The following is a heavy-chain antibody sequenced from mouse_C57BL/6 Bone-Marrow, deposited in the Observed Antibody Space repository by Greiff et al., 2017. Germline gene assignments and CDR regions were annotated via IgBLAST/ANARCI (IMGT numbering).Heavy chain of an antibody. CDR3: ARQVSFFDY. CDR1: GYTFTSYW. V-gene: IGHV1-64*01. Sequence: QVQLQQSGAELVKPGASVKLSCKASGYTFTSYWMHWVKQRPGQGLEWIGMIHPNSGSTNYDAKFKSKATLTVDKSSSTAYMQLSSLTSEDAAVYYCARQVSFFDYWGQGTTLTVSS. D-gene: IGHD6-2*01. J-gene: IGHJ2*01. CDR2: IHPNSGST.